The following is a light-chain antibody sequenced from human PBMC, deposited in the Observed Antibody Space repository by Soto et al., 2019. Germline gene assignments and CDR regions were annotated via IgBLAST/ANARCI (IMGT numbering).Light chain of an antibody. CDR1: QGINSY. CDR2: AAS. V-gene: IGKV1-9*01. Sequence: DIQLTQSPSFLSASVGDRVTITCRASQGINSYLAWYQQKPGKAPKLLIYAASTLQSGVPSRFSGSGSGTEFTLTISSLQPEDFATYYCQQSYSTPRYTFGQGTKLEIK. J-gene: IGKJ2*01. CDR3: QQSYSTPRYT.